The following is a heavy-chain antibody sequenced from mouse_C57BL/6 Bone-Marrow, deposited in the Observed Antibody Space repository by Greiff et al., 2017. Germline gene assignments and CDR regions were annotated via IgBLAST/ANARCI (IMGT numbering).Heavy chain of an antibody. CDR2: INPNNGGT. Sequence: EVQLQQSGPELVKPGASVKISCKASGYTFTDYYMNWVKQSHGKSLEWIGDINPNNGGTSYNQKFKGKATLTVDKSSSTAYMERRSLTSEDSAVYYCARPFPWFAYWGQGTLVTVSA. CDR1: GYTFTDYY. CDR3: ARPFPWFAY. V-gene: IGHV1-26*01. J-gene: IGHJ3*01.